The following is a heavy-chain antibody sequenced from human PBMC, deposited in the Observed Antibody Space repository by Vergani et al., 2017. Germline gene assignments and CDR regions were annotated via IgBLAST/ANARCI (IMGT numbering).Heavy chain of an antibody. V-gene: IGHV4-31*03. Sequence: QVQLQESGPGLVKPSQTLSLTCTVSGDSLSSSDYYWSWIRQRSDKGLEWVGHIFRSGTTYYNPSLKSRLIMSVDTSKNQFSLKLTSVTAADTAVYYCARETAVIARIFDSGGQGTLVIVFS. CDR2: IFRSGTT. CDR3: ARETAVIARIFDS. CDR1: GDSLSSSDYY. D-gene: IGHD2-21*01. J-gene: IGHJ4*02.